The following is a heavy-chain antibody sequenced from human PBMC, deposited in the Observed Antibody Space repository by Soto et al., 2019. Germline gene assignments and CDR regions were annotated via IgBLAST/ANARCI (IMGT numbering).Heavy chain of an antibody. CDR2: IWYDGTDK. J-gene: IGHJ4*02. CDR3: ARAPNYSNYGPLDY. Sequence: LRLSCSTSGFTFRTYGMHWVRQAPGKGLEWVALIWYDGTDKYYADSVKGRFTISRDNSMNTLYLQMNSLRAEDTALYFCARAPNYSNYGPLDYWGQGALVTVSS. V-gene: IGHV3-33*01. D-gene: IGHD4-4*01. CDR1: GFTFRTYG.